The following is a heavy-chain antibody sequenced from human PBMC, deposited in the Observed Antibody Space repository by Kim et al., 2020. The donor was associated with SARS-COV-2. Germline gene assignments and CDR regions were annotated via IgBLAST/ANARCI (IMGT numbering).Heavy chain of an antibody. J-gene: IGHJ6*02. CDR3: VRNGPYSMGV. D-gene: IGHD2-21*01. CDR1: GASISSNDW. V-gene: IGHV4-4*02. CDR2: IYPSGST. Sequence: SETLSLTCAVSGASISSNDWWSWVRQPPGKGLEWIGEIYPSGSTNYNPSLKSRVTISIDKSKNQFSLILSSVTDADTAVYYCVRNGPYSMGVWGQGTTVT.